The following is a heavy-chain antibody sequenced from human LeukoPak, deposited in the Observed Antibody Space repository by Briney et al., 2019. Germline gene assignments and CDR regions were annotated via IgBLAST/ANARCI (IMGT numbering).Heavy chain of an antibody. J-gene: IGHJ4*02. Sequence: SETLSLTCTVSGGSISSSSYYWGWIRQPPGKGLEWIGSIYYSGSTNYNPSLKSRVTISVDTSKNQFSLKLSSVTAADTAVYYCARSKGPGLGELSSFDYWGQGTLVTVSS. V-gene: IGHV4-39*07. CDR1: GGSISSSSYY. D-gene: IGHD3-16*02. CDR3: ARSKGPGLGELSSFDY. CDR2: IYYSGST.